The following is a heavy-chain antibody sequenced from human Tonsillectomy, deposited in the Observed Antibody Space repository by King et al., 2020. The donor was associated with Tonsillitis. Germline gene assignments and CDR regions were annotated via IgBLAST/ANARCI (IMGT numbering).Heavy chain of an antibody. J-gene: IGHJ4*02. CDR1: GFMFSDHY. D-gene: IGHD3-22*01. Sequence: QLVQSGGGLVKPGGSLRLSCAASGFMFSDHYMSWIRQAPGKGLEWVSYISSSGSSKNYADSVKGRFTISRDNAKRSLYLQMNSLRAEDTAVYYCARVPSGSIIDYWGRGTLVTVSS. CDR2: ISSSGSSK. V-gene: IGHV3-11*01. CDR3: ARVPSGSIIDY.